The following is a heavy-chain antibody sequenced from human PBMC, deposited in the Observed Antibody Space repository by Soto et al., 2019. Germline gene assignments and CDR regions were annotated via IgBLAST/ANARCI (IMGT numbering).Heavy chain of an antibody. Sequence: ASVKVSCKASGYTFTSYYMHWVRQAPGQGLEWMGIINPSGGSTSYAQKFQGRVTMTRDTSTSTVYMELSGLRSEDTALYYCARAIGIAVAAISLEPYDYWGQGTLVTVSS. J-gene: IGHJ4*02. CDR2: INPSGGST. D-gene: IGHD6-19*01. CDR1: GYTFTSYY. V-gene: IGHV1-46*01. CDR3: ARAIGIAVAAISLEPYDY.